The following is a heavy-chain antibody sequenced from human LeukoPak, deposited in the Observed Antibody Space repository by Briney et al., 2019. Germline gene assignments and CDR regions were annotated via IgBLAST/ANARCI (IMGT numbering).Heavy chain of an antibody. CDR3: ARFYGSGTYEAFDI. CDR1: GFIFSNYD. D-gene: IGHD3-10*01. J-gene: IGHJ3*02. V-gene: IGHV3-48*03. Sequence: PGGSLRLSCVASGFIFSNYDLNWVRQAPGKGLEWPAYISGSGSTKYYADSVKGRFTISRDNAKNSLYLYMNRLRAGDTAVYYCARFYGSGTYEAFDIWGQGTWVTVSS. CDR2: ISGSGSTK.